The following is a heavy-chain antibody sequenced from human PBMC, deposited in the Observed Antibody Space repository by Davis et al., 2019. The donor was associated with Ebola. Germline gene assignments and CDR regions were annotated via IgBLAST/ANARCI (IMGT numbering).Heavy chain of an antibody. Sequence: GESLKISCAASGFTFSSYAMSWVRQAPGKGLEWVSAISGSGGSTYYADSVKGRFTISRDNSKNTLYLQMNSLRAEDTAVYYVATADGRGPYYYYGMDVWSQGTTVTVSS. CDR2: ISGSGGST. CDR3: ATADGRGPYYYYGMDV. D-gene: IGHD5-12*01. V-gene: IGHV3-23*01. CDR1: GFTFSSYA. J-gene: IGHJ6*02.